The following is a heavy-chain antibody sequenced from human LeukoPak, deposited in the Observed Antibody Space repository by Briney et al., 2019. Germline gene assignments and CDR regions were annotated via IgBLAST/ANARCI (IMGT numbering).Heavy chain of an antibody. D-gene: IGHD3-9*01. CDR3: AISSILTGPFDY. J-gene: IGHJ4*02. V-gene: IGHV3-23*01. CDR1: GFTLSSYA. Sequence: GGSLRFSCVVSGFTLSSYAMSWVRQAPGKGLEWVAATSSSDSGKYHADPVRGRFTISRDNSKNTLYLQMNSLRAEDTAVYYCAISSILTGPFDYWGQGTLVTVSS. CDR2: TSSSDSGK.